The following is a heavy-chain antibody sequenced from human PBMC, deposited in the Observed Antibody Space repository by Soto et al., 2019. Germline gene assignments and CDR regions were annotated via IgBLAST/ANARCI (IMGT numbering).Heavy chain of an antibody. V-gene: IGHV4-39*01. CDR2: IYYSGST. CDR1: GGSISSGGYY. J-gene: IGHJ4*02. CDR3: ATYYYDSTAYPTY. Sequence: SETLSLTCTVSGGSISSGGYYWSWIRQHPGKGLEWIGSIYYSGSTYYNPSLKSRVTISVDSSKNQFSLKLSSVTAADTAVYYCATYYYDSTAYPTYWGQGTLVTVSS. D-gene: IGHD3-22*01.